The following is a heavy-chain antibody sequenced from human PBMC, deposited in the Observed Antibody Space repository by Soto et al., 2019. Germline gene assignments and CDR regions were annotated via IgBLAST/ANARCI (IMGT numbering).Heavy chain of an antibody. CDR3: ARDVWETTSMYYGLDV. Sequence: SLRRPCAASGFSFSSYAMSWVRLAPGKGLEWVSGITSSGAITYYTDSVKGRFTISRDNSKNTLYLQMHSLRAEDTAVYYCARDVWETTSMYYGLDVWGLGTTVTVSS. V-gene: IGHV3-23*01. CDR1: GFSFSSYA. J-gene: IGHJ6*02. CDR2: ITSSGAIT. D-gene: IGHD1-26*01.